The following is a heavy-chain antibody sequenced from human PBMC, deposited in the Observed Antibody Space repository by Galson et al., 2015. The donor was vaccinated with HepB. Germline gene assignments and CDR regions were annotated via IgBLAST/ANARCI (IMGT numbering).Heavy chain of an antibody. J-gene: IGHJ2*01. CDR2: ISWNSGSI. V-gene: IGHV3-9*01. CDR3: AKDPGDGYNYFWYFDL. Sequence: SLRLSCAASGFTFDDYAMHWVRQAPGKGLEWVSGISWNSGSIGYADSVKGRFTISRDNAKNSLYLQMNSLRAEDTALYYCAKDPGDGYNYFWYFDLWGRGTLVTVSS. CDR1: GFTFDDYA. D-gene: IGHD5-24*01.